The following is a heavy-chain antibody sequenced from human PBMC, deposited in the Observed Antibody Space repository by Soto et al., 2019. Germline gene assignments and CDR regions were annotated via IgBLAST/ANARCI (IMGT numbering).Heavy chain of an antibody. J-gene: IGHJ6*02. CDR3: ARAISYAYGMDV. CDR2: IIPIFGTA. D-gene: IGHD2-8*01. Sequence: SVKVSCKASGGTFSSYAISWVRQAPGQGLEWMGGIIPIFGTANYAQKFQGRVTITADESTSTAYMELSSLRSEDTAVYYCARAISYAYGMDVWGQGTRVIVSS. V-gene: IGHV1-69*13. CDR1: GGTFSSYA.